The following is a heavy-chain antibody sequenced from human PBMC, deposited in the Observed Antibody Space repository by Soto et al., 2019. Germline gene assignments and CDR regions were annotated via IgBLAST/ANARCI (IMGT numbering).Heavy chain of an antibody. Sequence: QVQLVQSGAEEKKPGASVKVSCKASGYTFTSYAMHWVRQAPGQRLEWMGWINAGNGNTKYSQKFQGRVTITRDTSPSTAYMELSSLRSEDTAVYYCARSIVVVTALDYWGQGPLVTVSA. CDR1: GYTFTSYA. V-gene: IGHV1-3*05. D-gene: IGHD2-21*02. CDR3: ARSIVVVTALDY. CDR2: INAGNGNT. J-gene: IGHJ4*02.